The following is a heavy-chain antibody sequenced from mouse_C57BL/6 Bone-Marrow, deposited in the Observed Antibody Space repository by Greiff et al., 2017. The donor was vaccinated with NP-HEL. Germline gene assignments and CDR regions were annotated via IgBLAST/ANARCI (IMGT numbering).Heavy chain of an antibody. V-gene: IGHV1-50*01. CDR2: IDPSDSYT. Sequence: QVQLQQPGAELVKPGASVKLSCKASGYTFTSYWMQWVKQRPGQGLEWIGEIDPSDSYTNYNQKSKGKATLTVDTSSSTAYMQLSSLTSEDSAVYYCARGTALLFDYWGQGTTLTVSS. D-gene: IGHD3-3*01. CDR3: ARGTALLFDY. CDR1: GYTFTSYW. J-gene: IGHJ2*01.